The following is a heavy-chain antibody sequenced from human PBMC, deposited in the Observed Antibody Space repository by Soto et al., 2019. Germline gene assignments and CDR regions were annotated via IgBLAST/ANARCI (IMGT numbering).Heavy chain of an antibody. D-gene: IGHD2-15*01. CDR3: AKTMGDCSGGTCYGAYSMDV. Sequence: EVQLLESGGGLVQPGESLRLSCAASGFTFTTYAMFWVRQAPGKGLEWVSGVSASGGSTYAADSVKGRFTISRDNSKITVHLQMNSLRADDTAVYYFAKTMGDCSGGTCYGAYSMDVWGQGITVTVSS. CDR2: VSASGGST. V-gene: IGHV3-23*01. CDR1: GFTFTTYA. J-gene: IGHJ6*02.